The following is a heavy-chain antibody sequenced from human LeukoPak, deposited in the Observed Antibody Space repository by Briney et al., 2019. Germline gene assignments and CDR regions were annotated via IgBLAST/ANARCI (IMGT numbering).Heavy chain of an antibody. CDR1: GYTFTSYG. J-gene: IGHJ3*02. CDR2: ISAYNGNT. D-gene: IGHD2-8*02. V-gene: IGHV1-18*01. CDR3: ARDLVPRENDAFDI. Sequence: ALVKVSCKASGYTFTSYGISWVRQAPGQGLEWMGWISAYNGNTNYAQKLQGRVTMTTDTSTSTAYMELRSLRSDDTAVYYCARDLVPRENDAFDIWGQGTMVTVSS.